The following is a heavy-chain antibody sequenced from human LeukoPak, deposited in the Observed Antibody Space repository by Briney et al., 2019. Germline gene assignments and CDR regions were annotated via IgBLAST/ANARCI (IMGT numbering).Heavy chain of an antibody. CDR2: INHSGST. V-gene: IGHV4-34*01. J-gene: IGHJ4*02. CDR3: ARERRLVSVAGDFDY. CDR1: GGSFSGYY. D-gene: IGHD6-19*01. Sequence: SETLPLTCAVYGGSFSGYYWSWIRQPPGKGLEWIGEINHSGSTNYNPSLKSRVTISVDTSKNQFSLKLSSVTAADTAVYYCARERRLVSVAGDFDYWGQGTLVTVSS.